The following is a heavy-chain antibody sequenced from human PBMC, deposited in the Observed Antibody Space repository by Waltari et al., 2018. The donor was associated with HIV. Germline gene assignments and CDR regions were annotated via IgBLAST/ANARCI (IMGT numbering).Heavy chain of an antibody. Sequence: EVRLVESGGGLVKLGGSLTLSCTASGFNFILFTMTWVRLVLGGGVEWVSSISMGSYYLYDSDAVKGRFIVARDNTKNSLLLQLNTLTAEDTALYFCVRDRTSVTTGDFDSWGQGVPVTVSS. J-gene: IGHJ4*02. V-gene: IGHV3-21*02. D-gene: IGHD3-9*01. CDR3: VRDRTSVTTGDFDS. CDR1: GFNFILFT. CDR2: ISMGSYYL.